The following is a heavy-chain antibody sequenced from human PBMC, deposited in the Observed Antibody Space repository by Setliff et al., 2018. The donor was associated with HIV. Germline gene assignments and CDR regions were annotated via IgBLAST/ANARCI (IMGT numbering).Heavy chain of an antibody. V-gene: IGHV4-61*01. J-gene: IGHJ5*02. CDR2: TYYTGST. D-gene: IGHD1-26*01. CDR3: ARDGSTYYKWELDP. CDR1: SDSISSGSYY. Sequence: PSETLSLTCSVSSDSISSGSYYWSWIRQPPGKGLEWIGYTYYTGSTNYNPSLKSRVTISIDTSKNQFSLKLSSVTAADTAVYYCARDGSTYYKWELDPWGQGIPVTVSS.